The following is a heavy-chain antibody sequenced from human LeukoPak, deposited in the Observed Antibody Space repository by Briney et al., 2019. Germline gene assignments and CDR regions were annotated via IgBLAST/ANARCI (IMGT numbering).Heavy chain of an antibody. Sequence: GGSLRLSCVVSGFNLSNYGMNWVRQAPGKGLEWVSSISRGSIHIYYGDSVKGRFTISRDNAKNSLYLQMNSLRAEDTAVYYCARVPDFWRRYYVDHWGHGTLVTVSS. V-gene: IGHV3-21*01. D-gene: IGHD3-3*01. CDR2: ISRGSIHI. CDR1: GFNLSNYG. CDR3: ARVPDFWRRYYVDH. J-gene: IGHJ4*01.